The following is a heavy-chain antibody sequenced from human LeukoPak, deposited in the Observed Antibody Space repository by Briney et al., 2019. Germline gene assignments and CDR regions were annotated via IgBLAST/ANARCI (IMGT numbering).Heavy chain of an antibody. J-gene: IGHJ4*02. D-gene: IGHD2-15*01. CDR2: ISGSSGAT. Sequence: GGSLRLSCAASGFTFSSYSMAWVRQAPGKGLEWVSIISGSSGATFYADSVKGRFTISRDNSKNTLYLEMSSLRAEDTAVYYCAKEGDRGFVVADYFDYWGQGTLVTVPS. CDR1: GFTFSSYS. CDR3: AKEGDRGFVVADYFDY. V-gene: IGHV3-23*01.